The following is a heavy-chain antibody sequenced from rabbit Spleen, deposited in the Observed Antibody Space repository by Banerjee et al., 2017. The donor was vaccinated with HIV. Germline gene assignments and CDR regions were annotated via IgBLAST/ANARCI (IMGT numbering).Heavy chain of an antibody. V-gene: IGHV1S45*01. Sequence: QEQLVESGGGLVKPEGSLKLSCTASGFSFSNKAVMCWVRQAPGKGLEWIACINAVTGKAVYASWAKGRFTFSKTSSTTVTLQMTSLTAADTATYFCARDLTEFIGWNFGWWGQGTLVTVS. CDR2: INAVTGKA. CDR3: ARDLTEFIGWNFGW. J-gene: IGHJ3*01. D-gene: IGHD4-1*01. CDR1: GFSFSNKAV.